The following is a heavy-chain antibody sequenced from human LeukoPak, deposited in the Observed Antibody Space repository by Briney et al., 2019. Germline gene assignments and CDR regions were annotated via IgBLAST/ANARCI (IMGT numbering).Heavy chain of an antibody. V-gene: IGHV3-30*03. D-gene: IGHD3-3*02. CDR3: ARDRDSINQDP. Sequence: HPGGSLRLSCAASGFTFSSYGMHWVRQAPGKGLEWVAVISYDGSNKYYADSVKGRFTISRDNSKNTLYLQMNSLRAEDTAVYYCARDRDSINQDPWGQGTLVTVSS. CDR1: GFTFSSYG. J-gene: IGHJ5*02. CDR2: ISYDGSNK.